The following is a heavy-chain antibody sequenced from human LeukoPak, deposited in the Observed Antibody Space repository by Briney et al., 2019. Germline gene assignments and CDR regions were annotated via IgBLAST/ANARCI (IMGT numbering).Heavy chain of an antibody. J-gene: IGHJ3*02. CDR3: ASVCGTTSCYRGAFDI. V-gene: IGHV4-61*01. CDR2: INHSGST. Sequence: SETLSLTCTVSGGSVSSGSYYWSWIRQPPGKGLEWIGEINHSGSTNYNPSLKSRVTISVDTSKNQFSLKLSSVTAADTAVYYCASVCGTTSCYRGAFDIWGQGTMVTVSS. D-gene: IGHD2-2*02. CDR1: GGSVSSGSYY.